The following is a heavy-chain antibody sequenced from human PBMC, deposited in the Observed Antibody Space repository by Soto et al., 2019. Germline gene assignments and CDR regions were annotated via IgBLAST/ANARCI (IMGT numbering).Heavy chain of an antibody. CDR2: ISAYSGST. Sequence: QVQLVQSGTEVKKPGASVNVSCKASGYTFTIYGISWVRQAPGQGLEWMGWISAYSGSTDYAQKFQGRVTLTTDTSTTSAYMALRSLRSDDTAAYYCARNGGSSYPLDYGGQGTLVTVSS. CDR3: ARNGGSSYPLDY. CDR1: GYTFTIYG. J-gene: IGHJ4*02. D-gene: IGHD3-16*01. V-gene: IGHV1-18*01.